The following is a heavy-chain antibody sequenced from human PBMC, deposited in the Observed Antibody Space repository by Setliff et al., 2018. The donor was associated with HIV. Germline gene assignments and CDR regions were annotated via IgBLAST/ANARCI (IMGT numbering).Heavy chain of an antibody. CDR2: INTNSGGT. CDR3: AGGSGLVYYYYMDV. J-gene: IGHJ6*03. D-gene: IGHD3-22*01. CDR1: TYTFTTFY. V-gene: IGHV1-46*01. Sequence: ASVKVSCKASTYTFTTFYINWVRQAPGQGLEWIGIINTNSGGTSYAQKFQGRVTMTTDTSTGTFYMELSGLRSEDTAVYYCAGGSGLVYYYYMDVWGKGTTVTVSS.